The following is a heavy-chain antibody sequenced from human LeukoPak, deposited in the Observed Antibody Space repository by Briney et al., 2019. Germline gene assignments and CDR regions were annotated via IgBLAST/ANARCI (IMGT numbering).Heavy chain of an antibody. D-gene: IGHD6-19*01. Sequence: SVKVSCKASAGTFSSYAISWVRQAHGQGLEWMGGIIPIFGTANYAQKFQGRVTITTDESTSTAYMELISLRSEDTAVYYCARRIAVAGSVYFDYWGQGTLVTVSS. CDR1: AGTFSSYA. CDR3: ARRIAVAGSVYFDY. CDR2: IIPIFGTA. J-gene: IGHJ4*02. V-gene: IGHV1-69*05.